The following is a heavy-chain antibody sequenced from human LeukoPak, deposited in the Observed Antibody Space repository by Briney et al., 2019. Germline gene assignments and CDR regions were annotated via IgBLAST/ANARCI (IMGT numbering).Heavy chain of an antibody. V-gene: IGHV3-64*01. Sequence: GGSLRLSCAASGFTFSSYAMHWVRQAPGKGLEYVSAISSNGGSTYYANSVKGRFTISRDNSKNTLYLQMGSLRAEGMAVYYCARDPYSSGRFDYWGQGTLVTVSS. CDR1: GFTFSSYA. D-gene: IGHD6-19*01. CDR3: ARDPYSSGRFDY. J-gene: IGHJ4*02. CDR2: ISSNGGST.